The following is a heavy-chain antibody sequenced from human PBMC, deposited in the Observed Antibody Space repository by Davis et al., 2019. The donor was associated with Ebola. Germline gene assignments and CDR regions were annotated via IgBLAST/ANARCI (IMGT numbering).Heavy chain of an antibody. D-gene: IGHD2-15*01. V-gene: IGHV3-30-3*02. J-gene: IGHJ4*02. Sequence: GESLKISCAASRFTFSSYAMHWVRQAPGKGLDWVAVISDDGRNKYYADSVKGRFTISRDNSKNTLYLQMNSLRAEDTAVYYCAKTDCSGGSCYLFDYWGQGTLVTVSS. CDR1: RFTFSSYA. CDR2: ISDDGRNK. CDR3: AKTDCSGGSCYLFDY.